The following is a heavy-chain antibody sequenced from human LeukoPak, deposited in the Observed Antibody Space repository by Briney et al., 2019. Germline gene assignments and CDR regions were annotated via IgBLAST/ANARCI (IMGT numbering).Heavy chain of an antibody. V-gene: IGHV4-34*08. CDR1: GFTFSSYA. Sequence: GSLRLSCAASGFTFSSYAMSWVRQAPGKGLEWIGEINHSGSTNYNPSLKSRVTISVDTSKNQFSLKLSSVTAADTAVYYCANSSGGREQRYFQHWGQGTLVTVSS. D-gene: IGHD5-24*01. CDR3: ANSSGGREQRYFQH. CDR2: INHSGST. J-gene: IGHJ1*01.